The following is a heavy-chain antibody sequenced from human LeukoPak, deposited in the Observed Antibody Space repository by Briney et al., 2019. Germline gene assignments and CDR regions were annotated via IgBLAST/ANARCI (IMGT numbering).Heavy chain of an antibody. CDR2: KREDGSQK. D-gene: IGHD4-17*01. CDR3: ARHVSGDYVGYVYYYYYYMDV. J-gene: IGHJ6*03. V-gene: IGHV3-7*01. CDR1: GYTFSSSW. Sequence: GGSLRLSCVASGYTFSSSWMTWARQAPGKGLEWVASKREDGSQKTAVDSVRGRFTISRDNAKNSVYLQMDSLRAEDTAVYYCARHVSGDYVGYVYYYYYYMDVWGKGTTVTISS.